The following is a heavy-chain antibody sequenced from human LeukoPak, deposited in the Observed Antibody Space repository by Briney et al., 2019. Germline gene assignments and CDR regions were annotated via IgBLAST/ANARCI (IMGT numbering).Heavy chain of an antibody. D-gene: IGHD1-14*01. CDR1: GFTVSSYA. V-gene: IGHV3-13*01. CDR2: LGIAGDT. CDR3: ATQQGGNPAY. Sequence: GGSLRLSCAASGFTVSSYAMHWVRQPIGKGLEWVSALGIAGDTFYPGSVKGRFTISRENARNSLYLQMNSLRAEDTTMYYCATQQGGNPAYWGQGTLVTVSS. J-gene: IGHJ4*02.